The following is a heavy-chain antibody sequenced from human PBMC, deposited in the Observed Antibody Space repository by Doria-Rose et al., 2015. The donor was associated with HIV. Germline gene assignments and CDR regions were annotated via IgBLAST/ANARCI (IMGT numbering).Heavy chain of an antibody. CDR2: LSSDDER. J-gene: IGHJ4*02. Sequence: QVTLKESGPVLVKPTETLTLTCTVSGVSLSSPGMGVSWIRQPPGKALEWLAKLSSDDERSYKTSLKSRLTISRGTSKGQVVLTMTDMDPVDTATYYCARIKSSRWYHKYYFDFWGQGTLVIVSA. CDR3: ARIKSSRWYHKYYFDF. V-gene: IGHV2-26*01. D-gene: IGHD6-13*01. CDR1: GVSLSSPGMG.